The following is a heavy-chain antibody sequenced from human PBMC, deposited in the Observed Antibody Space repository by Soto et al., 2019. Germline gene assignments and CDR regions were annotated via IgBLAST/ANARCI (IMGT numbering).Heavy chain of an antibody. J-gene: IGHJ4*02. CDR2: ISGSGAGT. CDR1: GFTFSSYA. D-gene: IGHD6-19*01. V-gene: IGHV3-23*01. Sequence: EVQLLESGGGLVQPGGSLRLSCAASGFTFSSYAMNWVRQDPGKGLEWVSAISGSGAGTYYADSVKGRFTISRDNSKNTLYLQMNSLRAEDTAVYYCAKDWMGLGYFFDYWGQGTLVTVSS. CDR3: AKDWMGLGYFFDY.